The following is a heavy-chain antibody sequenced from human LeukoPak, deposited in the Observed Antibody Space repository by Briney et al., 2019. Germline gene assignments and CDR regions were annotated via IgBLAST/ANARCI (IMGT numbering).Heavy chain of an antibody. Sequence: TGGSLRLACAASGFTFSSYWISWVRQAPGNGLEWVANINQVGREKYYVDSVKGRFTISRENAKKSLYLQMDSLGVEDTAVYYCVTYTNRVSGYWGQGTLVTVSS. J-gene: IGHJ4*02. CDR1: GFTFSSYW. V-gene: IGHV3-7*01. CDR3: VTYTNRVSGY. CDR2: INQVGREK. D-gene: IGHD1-14*01.